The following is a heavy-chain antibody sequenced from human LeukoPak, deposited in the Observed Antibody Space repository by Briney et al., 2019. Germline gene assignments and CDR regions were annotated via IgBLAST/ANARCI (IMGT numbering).Heavy chain of an antibody. D-gene: IGHD5-24*01. V-gene: IGHV3-73*01. CDR3: TRRRDGYSEYYFDH. CDR2: IRSKVNIYAT. CDR1: GIIVSGSA. J-gene: IGHJ4*02. Sequence: GGSLRLSCAASGIIVSGSAIHWVRQASGKGLEWVGRIRSKVNIYATSYAASVKGRFTISRDDSKNTAYLQMKNLKTEDTAVYYCTRRRDGYSEYYFDHWGQGTLVTVSS.